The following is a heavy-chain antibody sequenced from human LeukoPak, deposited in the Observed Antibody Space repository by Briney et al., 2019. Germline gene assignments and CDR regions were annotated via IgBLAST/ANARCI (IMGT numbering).Heavy chain of an antibody. J-gene: IGHJ6*02. CDR3: AREIFYGLDI. V-gene: IGHV3-21*01. CDR1: GFTFSSYS. CDR2: ISSSSSYI. Sequence: GGSLRLSCAASGFTFSSYSMNWVRQAPGKGLEWVSSISSSSSYIYYADSVKGRFTLSRDNSKNTLYLQMNSLRTEDTAVYYCAREIFYGLDIWGQGTTVTVSS. D-gene: IGHD3-9*01.